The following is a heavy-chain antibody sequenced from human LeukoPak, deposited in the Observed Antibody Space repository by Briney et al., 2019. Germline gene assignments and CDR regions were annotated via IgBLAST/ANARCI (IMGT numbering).Heavy chain of an antibody. CDR3: AICSSWRALYMDV. J-gene: IGHJ6*03. CDR2: ISGSGGST. V-gene: IGHV3-23*01. D-gene: IGHD6-13*01. CDR1: KFTFSTSA. Sequence: PGGSLRLACAAPKFTFSTSALSWVRQAPGKGLEWVSAISGSGGSTYYADSVKGRFTISRDNSKNTLYLQMNSLRAEDTAVYYCAICSSWRALYMDVWGKGTTVTVSS.